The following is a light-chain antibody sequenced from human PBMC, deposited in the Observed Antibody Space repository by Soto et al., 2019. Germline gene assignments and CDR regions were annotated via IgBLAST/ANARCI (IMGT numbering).Light chain of an antibody. CDR1: QSVNSN. V-gene: IGKV3-15*01. CDR3: QQYSKWPIT. Sequence: MVMTQSPASLSVSPGESATLSGRASQSVNSNYLAWYKQHPGQPPRLLIYGISTRATGIPARFSGSGSGKEFSLTISSLQYEDFEVYYCQQYSKWPITCGQGTQLEIK. J-gene: IGKJ5*01. CDR2: GIS.